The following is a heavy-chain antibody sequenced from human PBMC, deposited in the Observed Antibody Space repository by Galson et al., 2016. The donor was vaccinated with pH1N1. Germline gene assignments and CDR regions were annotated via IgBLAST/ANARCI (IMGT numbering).Heavy chain of an antibody. V-gene: IGHV4-39*07. CDR3: ARDRGQWDIDC. Sequence: GKRLEWLGSMYFTGDIHHNPSLKSRVTISADRSKNQYFLDLNSVTAADTAVYYCARDRGQWDIDCWGQGTLVTVSS. D-gene: IGHD1-26*01. J-gene: IGHJ4*02. CDR2: MYFTGDI.